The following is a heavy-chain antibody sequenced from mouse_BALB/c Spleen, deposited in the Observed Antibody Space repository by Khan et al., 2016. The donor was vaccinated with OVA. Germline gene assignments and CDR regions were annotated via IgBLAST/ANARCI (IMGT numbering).Heavy chain of an antibody. CDR1: GFSLTGYG. CDR2: IWGDGST. Sequence: QVQLKESGPGLVAPSQSLSITCTVSGFSLTGYGVNWVRQPPGKGLEWLGMIWGDGSTDYNSALKSRLSISKDNSKSQVSLKMNSLQIDDTVWYYGASAYYARYGETMDYWGQGTSVTVSS. V-gene: IGHV2-6-7*01. CDR3: ASAYYARYGETMDY. J-gene: IGHJ4*01. D-gene: IGHD2-10*01.